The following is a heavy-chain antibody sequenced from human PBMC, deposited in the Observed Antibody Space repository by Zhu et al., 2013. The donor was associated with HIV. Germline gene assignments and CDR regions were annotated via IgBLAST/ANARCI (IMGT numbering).Heavy chain of an antibody. J-gene: IGHJ6*02. CDR3: AKDYSSSFGMDV. D-gene: IGHD6-6*01. V-gene: IGHV3-30*18. CDR1: GFTFSSYG. Sequence: VQLVESGGGVVQPGRSLRLSCAASGFTFSSYGMHWVRQAPGKGLEWVAVISYDGSNKYYADSVKGRFTISRDNSKNTLYLQMNSLRAEDTAVYYCAKDYSSSFGMDVWGQGTTGHRLL. CDR2: ISYDGSNK.